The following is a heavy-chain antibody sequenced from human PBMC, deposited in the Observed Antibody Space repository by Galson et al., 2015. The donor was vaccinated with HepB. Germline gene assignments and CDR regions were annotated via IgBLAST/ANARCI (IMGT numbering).Heavy chain of an antibody. CDR3: ARLSRDYYDSSDY. D-gene: IGHD3-22*01. J-gene: IGHJ4*02. Sequence: SLRLSCAASGFTFSSYAMHWVRQAPGKGLEWVAVISYDGSNKYHADSVKGRFTISRDNSKNTLYLQMNSLRAEDTAVYYCARLSRDYYDSSDYWAQGTLVTVSS. V-gene: IGHV3-30*04. CDR2: ISYDGSNK. CDR1: GFTFSSYA.